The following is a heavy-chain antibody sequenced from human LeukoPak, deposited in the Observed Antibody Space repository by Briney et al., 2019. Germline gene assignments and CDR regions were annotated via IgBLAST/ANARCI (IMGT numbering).Heavy chain of an antibody. CDR2: FDPEDGET. V-gene: IGHV1-24*01. J-gene: IGHJ4*02. Sequence: VASVKVSCKVSGYTLTELSMHWVRQAPGKGLEWMGGFDPEDGETIYAQKFQGRVTMTEDTSTDTAYMELSSLRSEDTAVYYCARGARLYSSSVFLDYWGQGTLVTVSS. CDR1: GYTLTELS. D-gene: IGHD6-6*01. CDR3: ARGARLYSSSVFLDY.